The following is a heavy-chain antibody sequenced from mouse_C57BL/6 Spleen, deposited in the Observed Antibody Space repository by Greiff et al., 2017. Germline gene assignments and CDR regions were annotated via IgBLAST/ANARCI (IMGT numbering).Heavy chain of an antibody. J-gene: IGHJ2*01. CDR2: ISGGGGNT. V-gene: IGHV5-9*01. CDR3: ARSNWDFDY. D-gene: IGHD4-1*01. Sequence: DVMLVESGGGLVKPGGSLKLSCAASGFTFSSYTMSWVRQTPEKRLEWVATISGGGGNTYYPDSVKGRFTISRDNAKNTLYLQMSSLRSEDTALYYCARSNWDFDYWGQGTTLTVSS. CDR1: GFTFSSYT.